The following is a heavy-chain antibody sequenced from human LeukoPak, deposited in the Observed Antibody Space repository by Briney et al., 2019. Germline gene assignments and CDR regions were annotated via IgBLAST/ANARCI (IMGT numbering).Heavy chain of an antibody. D-gene: IGHD3-9*01. CDR1: GFTFTSSA. Sequence: SVKVSCKASGFTFTSSAMQWVRQARGQRLEWIGWIVVGSGNTNYAQKFQERVTITRDMSTSTAYMELSSLRAEDTAVYYCARDRYSGKPDLTGAAFDIWGQGTMVTVSS. J-gene: IGHJ3*02. CDR3: ARDRYSGKPDLTGAAFDI. CDR2: IVVGSGNT. V-gene: IGHV1-58*02.